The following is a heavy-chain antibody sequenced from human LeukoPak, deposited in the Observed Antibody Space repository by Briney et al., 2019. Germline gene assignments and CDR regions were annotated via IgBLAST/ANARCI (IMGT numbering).Heavy chain of an antibody. Sequence: PGGSLRLSCAASGFTPSSYTMNWVRQAPGKGLEWVSYMSTSGSISYADSVKGRFTISRDNAKNSLYLQMNSLRDEDTAVYYCARMIDYNYGYAFDYWGQGTLVTVSS. CDR3: ARMIDYNYGYAFDY. J-gene: IGHJ4*02. D-gene: IGHD5-18*01. CDR1: GFTPSSYT. V-gene: IGHV3-48*02. CDR2: MSTSGSI.